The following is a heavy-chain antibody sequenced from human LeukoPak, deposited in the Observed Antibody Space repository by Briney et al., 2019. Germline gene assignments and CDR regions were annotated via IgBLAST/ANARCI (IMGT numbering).Heavy chain of an antibody. CDR1: GFTFSSYG. J-gene: IGHJ6*02. CDR2: IWYDGSNK. V-gene: IGHV3-33*01. Sequence: GRSLRLSCAASGFTFSSYGMHWVRQAPGKGLEWVAVIWYDGSNKYYADSVKGRFTISRDNSKNTLYLQMNSLRAEDTAVYYCARVASGSYGMDVWGQGITVTVSS. CDR3: ARVASGSYGMDV. D-gene: IGHD1-26*01.